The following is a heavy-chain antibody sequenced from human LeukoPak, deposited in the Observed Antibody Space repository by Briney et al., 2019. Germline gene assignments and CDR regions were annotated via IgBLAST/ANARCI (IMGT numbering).Heavy chain of an antibody. J-gene: IGHJ4*02. V-gene: IGHV4-34*01. CDR3: ARGATVTKDY. Sequence: SETLSLTCAVYGGSFSGYYWSWIRQPPGKGLEWIGEINHSGSTNYNPSLKSRVTISVDTSKNQFSLKLSSVTAADTAVYYCARGATVTKDYWGQGTLVTVSS. D-gene: IGHD4-17*01. CDR2: INHSGST. CDR1: GGSFSGYY.